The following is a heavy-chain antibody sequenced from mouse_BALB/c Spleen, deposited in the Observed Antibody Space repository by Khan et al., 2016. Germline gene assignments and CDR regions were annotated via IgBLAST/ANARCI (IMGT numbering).Heavy chain of an antibody. V-gene: IGHV3-2*02. CDR1: GYSITSDYA. CDR3: ARSRTTRYFDY. J-gene: IGHJ2*01. CDR2: ISYSGST. D-gene: IGHD1-1*01. Sequence: EVQLQESGPGLVKPSQSLSLTCTVTGYSITSDYAWNWIRQFPGNKLEWMGYISYSGSTSYNPSLKSRISITRDTSKNQFFLQLNSVTTEDTATYYCARSRTTRYFDYWRQGTTLTVSS.